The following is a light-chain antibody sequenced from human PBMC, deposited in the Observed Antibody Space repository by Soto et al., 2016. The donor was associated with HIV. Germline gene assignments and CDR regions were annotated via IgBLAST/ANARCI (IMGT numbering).Light chain of an antibody. Sequence: SYVLTQPPSLSVAPRETARITCGGNNIGGKSVQWYQQKPGQAPVLVVYDDSDQPSGIPERFSGSNSGNTATLSISRVEAGDEADYYCQVWDVSSDLVVFGGGTKLTVL. CDR2: DDS. J-gene: IGLJ2*01. CDR1: NIGGKS. CDR3: QVWDVSSDLVV. V-gene: IGLV3-21*02.